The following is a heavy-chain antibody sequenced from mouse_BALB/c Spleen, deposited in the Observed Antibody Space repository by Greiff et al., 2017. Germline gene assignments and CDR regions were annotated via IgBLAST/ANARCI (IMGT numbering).Heavy chain of an antibody. V-gene: IGHV5-17*02. CDR3: STEGNYGLDAMDY. CDR2: ISRGSSTI. D-gene: IGHD1-1*01. J-gene: IGHJ4*01. CDR1: GFTFSSFG. Sequence: EVQVVESGGGLVQPGGSRKLSCAASGFTFSSFGMHWVRQAPEKGLEWVAYISRGSSTIYYADTVQGRFTIARDNPKNTLFLQMTSLRSEDTAVYYCSTEGNYGLDAMDYWGQGTSVTVSS.